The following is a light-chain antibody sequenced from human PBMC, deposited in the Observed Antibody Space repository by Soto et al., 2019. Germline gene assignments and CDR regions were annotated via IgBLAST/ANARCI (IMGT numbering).Light chain of an antibody. J-gene: IGKJ1*01. Sequence: EVVLTQSPVTLSLSPGERATLSCRASQYINTRLAWYQHRPGQAPRLLIYQTSIRAAGIPARFSVSGSGTDFTLTISDVQPEDFALYYCHQRQSWPRTFGQGTKVDI. CDR1: QYINTR. CDR3: HQRQSWPRT. V-gene: IGKV3-11*01. CDR2: QTS.